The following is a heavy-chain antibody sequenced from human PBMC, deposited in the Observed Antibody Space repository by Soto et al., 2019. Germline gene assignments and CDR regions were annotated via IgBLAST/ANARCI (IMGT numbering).Heavy chain of an antibody. Sequence: GGSLRLSCAASGFTFSSYWMSWVRQAPGKGLEWVANIKQDGSEKYYVDSVKGRFTISRDNAKNSLYLQMNSLRAEDTAVYYCAGEFSSSGPAGYCSGGSCYSDYWGQGTLVTVSS. J-gene: IGHJ4*02. D-gene: IGHD2-15*01. V-gene: IGHV3-7*01. CDR2: IKQDGSEK. CDR1: GFTFSSYW. CDR3: AGEFSSSGPAGYCSGGSCYSDY.